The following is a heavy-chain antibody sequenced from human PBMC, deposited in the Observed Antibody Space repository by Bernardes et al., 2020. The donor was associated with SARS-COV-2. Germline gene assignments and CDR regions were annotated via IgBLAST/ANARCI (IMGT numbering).Heavy chain of an antibody. V-gene: IGHV3-11*06. CDR3: ARHQMTSPGYNWFDP. CDR1: GFAFSDNY. J-gene: IGHJ5*02. D-gene: IGHD7-27*01. Sequence: GGSLRLSCAASGFAFSDNYMSWIRQAPGKGLQWLSYISTTGYTNYAESVRGRFTISRDNAKRTLYLQMNSLRAEDTAVYYCARHQMTSPGYNWFDPWGHGTLVTVSS. CDR2: ISTTGYT.